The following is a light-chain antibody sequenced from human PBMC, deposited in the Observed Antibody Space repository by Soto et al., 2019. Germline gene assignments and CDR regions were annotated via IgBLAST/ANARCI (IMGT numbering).Light chain of an antibody. J-gene: IGKJ1*01. CDR3: QQYYGAPWA. V-gene: IGKV1-27*01. Sequence: IQLTQSPSSLSASMVYRFTITCLASQGIINYLAWYQQKPGKAPKLLIYGASTLQGGVPSRFSGSGSGTDFTLTISSLQPEDVATYFCQQYYGAPWAFGQGTKVDIK. CDR1: QGIINY. CDR2: GAS.